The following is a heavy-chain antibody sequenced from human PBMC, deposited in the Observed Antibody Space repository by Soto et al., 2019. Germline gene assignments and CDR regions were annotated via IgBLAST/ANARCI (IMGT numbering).Heavy chain of an antibody. CDR3: ARESFGWFGESKFDY. V-gene: IGHV3-7*03. CDR1: GLTFSSYS. D-gene: IGHD3-10*01. CDR2: IKQDGSEK. Sequence: PGGSLRLPCAASGLTFSSYSMNWVRQAPGKGLDLVANIKQDGSEKYYVDSVKGRFTISRDNAKNSLYLQMNSLRADDTAVYYCARESFGWFGESKFDYWGQGTLVTVSS. J-gene: IGHJ4*02.